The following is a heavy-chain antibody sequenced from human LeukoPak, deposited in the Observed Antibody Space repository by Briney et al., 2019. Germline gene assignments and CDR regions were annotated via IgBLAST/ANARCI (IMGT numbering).Heavy chain of an antibody. Sequence: ASVKVSCKASGYSFTSNYIHWVRQAPGQGLEWMGMIYPRDGSTSYAQKLQGRVTMTTDTSTSTAYMELRSLRSDDTAVYYCVVVVAAMGYWGQGTLVTVSS. CDR3: VVVVAAMGY. D-gene: IGHD2-15*01. CDR2: IYPRDGST. CDR1: GYSFTSNY. J-gene: IGHJ4*02. V-gene: IGHV1-46*01.